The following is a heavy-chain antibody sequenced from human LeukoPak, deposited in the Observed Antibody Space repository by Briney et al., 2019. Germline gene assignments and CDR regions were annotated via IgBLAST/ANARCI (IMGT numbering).Heavy chain of an antibody. CDR3: ARGPRFGELLWHWFDP. V-gene: IGHV4-39*07. D-gene: IGHD3-10*01. CDR1: GGSISSGSYY. Sequence: SETLSLTCTVSGGSISSGSYYWSWIRQPPGKGLEWIGSMYHSGSTYYNPPLKSRVTISEDTSKNQFSLKLRSVTAADTAVYYCARGPRFGELLWHWFDPWGQGTLVTVSS. J-gene: IGHJ5*02. CDR2: MYHSGST.